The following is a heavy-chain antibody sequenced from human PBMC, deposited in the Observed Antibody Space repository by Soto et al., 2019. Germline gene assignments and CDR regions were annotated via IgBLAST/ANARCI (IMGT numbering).Heavy chain of an antibody. Sequence: QVQLVESGGGVVQPGRSLRLSCAASGFTFSSYAMHWVRQAPGKGLEWVAVISYDGSNKYYADSVKGRFTISRDNSKNTLYLQMNSLRAEDTAVYYCARAHIVVVTAIYYSDYWGQGTLVTVSS. CDR3: ARAHIVVVTAIYYSDY. V-gene: IGHV3-30-3*01. J-gene: IGHJ4*02. CDR1: GFTFSSYA. CDR2: ISYDGSNK. D-gene: IGHD2-21*02.